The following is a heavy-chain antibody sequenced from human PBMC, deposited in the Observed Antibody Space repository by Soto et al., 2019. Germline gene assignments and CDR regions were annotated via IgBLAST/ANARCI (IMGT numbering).Heavy chain of an antibody. Sequence: GSLRLSCAASGFTVSSNYMSWVRQAPGKGLEWVSVIYSGGSTYYADPVKGRFTISRDNSKNTLYLQMNSLRAEDTAVYYCARDADSSGWYTFDYCGQGTLVTVAS. D-gene: IGHD6-19*01. CDR1: GFTVSSNY. V-gene: IGHV3-66*01. J-gene: IGHJ4*02. CDR2: IYSGGST. CDR3: ARDADSSGWYTFDY.